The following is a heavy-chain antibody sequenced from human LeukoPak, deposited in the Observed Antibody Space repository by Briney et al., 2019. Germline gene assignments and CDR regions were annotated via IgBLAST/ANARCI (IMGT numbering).Heavy chain of an antibody. Sequence: PGGSLRLSCAASGFTFSNYWMHWVRQAPGKGLEWVSYISSSGSTIYYADSVKGRFTISRDNAKNSLYLQMNSLRAEDTAVYYCARDRVLIQDGYSHPEYFQHWGQGTLVTVSS. D-gene: IGHD5-24*01. CDR3: ARDRVLIQDGYSHPEYFQH. CDR2: ISSSGSTI. V-gene: IGHV3-48*04. CDR1: GFTFSNYW. J-gene: IGHJ1*01.